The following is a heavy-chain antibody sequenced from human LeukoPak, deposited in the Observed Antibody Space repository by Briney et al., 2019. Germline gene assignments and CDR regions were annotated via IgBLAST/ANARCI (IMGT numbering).Heavy chain of an antibody. V-gene: IGHV3-49*04. CDR1: GFTFGDYA. Sequence: GRSLRLSCTASGFTFGDYAMSWVRQAPGKGLEWVGFIRSKAYGGTTEYAASVKGRFTISRDDSKSIAYLQMNSLKTEDTAVCYCTREIPASYYYYYMDVWGKGTTVTVSS. CDR2: IRSKAYGGTT. CDR3: TREIPASYYYYYMDV. J-gene: IGHJ6*03.